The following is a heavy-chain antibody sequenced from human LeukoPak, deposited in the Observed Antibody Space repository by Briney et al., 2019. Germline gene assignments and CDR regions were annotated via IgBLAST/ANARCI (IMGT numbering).Heavy chain of an antibody. CDR2: INDSGSP. CDR1: GGSSRGYY. V-gene: IGHV4-34*01. Sequence: SETLSLTCAVYGGSSRGYYWNWLWIRQSPGKGLEWIGEINDSGSPNYNPSLKSRVTISENKSLNQFSLRLSSVTAADTAVYYCARKNTRIAARYVLDYWGQGTLVTVSS. J-gene: IGHJ4*02. CDR3: ARKNTRIAARYVLDY. D-gene: IGHD6-6*01.